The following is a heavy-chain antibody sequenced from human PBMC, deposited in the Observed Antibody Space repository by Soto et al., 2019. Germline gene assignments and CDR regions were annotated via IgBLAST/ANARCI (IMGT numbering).Heavy chain of an antibody. CDR1: GGSFSGYY. Sequence: SETLSLTCAVYGGSFSGYYWSWIRQPPGKGLEWIGEINHSGSTNYNPSLKSRVTISVDTSKNQFSLKLSSVTAADTAVYYCAREVVSPATSDAFDIWGQGTMVTVSS. CDR2: INHSGST. J-gene: IGHJ3*02. D-gene: IGHD1-26*01. V-gene: IGHV4-34*01. CDR3: AREVVSPATSDAFDI.